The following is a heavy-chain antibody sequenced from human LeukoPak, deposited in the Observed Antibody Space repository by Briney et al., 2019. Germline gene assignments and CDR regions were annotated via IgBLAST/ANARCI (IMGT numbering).Heavy chain of an antibody. Sequence: PGGSLRLSCEASGFSISSYAMSWVRQVPGKGPEWVSTIGASGGSTNYGDSVKGWVTISRDDSKNTLYVQINSLRVEDTAVYYCARVQSYYGAVILSHYNYYYMDVWGKGTTVTVSS. D-gene: IGHD3-16*01. CDR2: IGASGGST. V-gene: IGHV3-23*01. CDR1: GFSISSYA. CDR3: ARVQSYYGAVILSHYNYYYMDV. J-gene: IGHJ6*03.